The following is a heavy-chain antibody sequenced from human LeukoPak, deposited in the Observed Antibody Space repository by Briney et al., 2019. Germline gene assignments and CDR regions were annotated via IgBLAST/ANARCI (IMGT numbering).Heavy chain of an antibody. V-gene: IGHV3-23*01. CDR2: ISGSGGST. Sequence: GGSLRLSCAASGFTFSNYAMSWVRQAPGKGLEWVSGISGSGGSTYYADSVKGRFSISRDNSKNTLYLQMSSLRAEDAAVYYCAKLLGADYYYYGMDVWGQGTTVTVSS. D-gene: IGHD2-15*01. CDR1: GFTFSNYA. CDR3: AKLLGADYYYYGMDV. J-gene: IGHJ6*02.